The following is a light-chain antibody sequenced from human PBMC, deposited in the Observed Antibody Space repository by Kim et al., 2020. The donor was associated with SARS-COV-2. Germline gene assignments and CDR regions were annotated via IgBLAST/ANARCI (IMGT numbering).Light chain of an antibody. CDR2: WTS. J-gene: IGKJ2*01. CDR3: QQYYSPPYN. CDR1: QRVLYSSSNKNY. V-gene: IGKV4-1*01. Sequence: RATINCQSSQRVLYSSSNKNYLAWYQRKPGQPPKVLISWTSTRASGVPDRFSGSGSDTDFTLTIDSLQAEDVAVYYCQQYYSPPYNFGQGTKLEI.